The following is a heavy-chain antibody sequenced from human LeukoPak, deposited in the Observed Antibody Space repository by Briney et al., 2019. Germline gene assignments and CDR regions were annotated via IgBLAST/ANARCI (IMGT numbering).Heavy chain of an antibody. CDR2: INHSGST. D-gene: IGHD3-9*01. Sequence: SKTLSLTCAVYGGSFSGYYWSWIRQPPGKGLEWIGEINHSGSTNYNPSLKSRVTISVDTSKNQFSLKLSSVTAADTAVCYCASVPAYYDILTGYSLDYWGQGTLVTASS. V-gene: IGHV4-34*01. CDR3: ASVPAYYDILTGYSLDY. J-gene: IGHJ4*02. CDR1: GGSFSGYY.